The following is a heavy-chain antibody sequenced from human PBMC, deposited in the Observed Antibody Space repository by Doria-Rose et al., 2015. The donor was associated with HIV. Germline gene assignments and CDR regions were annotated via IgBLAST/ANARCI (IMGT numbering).Heavy chain of an antibody. Sequence: QVTLKESGPVLVKPTETLTLTCTVSGVSLSSPGMGVSWIRQPPGKALEWLANIFSDDERSYKTSLKSRLTISRCTSKSQVVLTMTDMDPVDTATYYCARIKSSRWYHKYYFDFWGQGTLVIVSA. V-gene: IGHV2-26*01. CDR2: IFSDDER. D-gene: IGHD6-13*01. CDR3: ARIKSSRWYHKYYFDF. CDR1: GVSLSSPGMG. J-gene: IGHJ4*02.